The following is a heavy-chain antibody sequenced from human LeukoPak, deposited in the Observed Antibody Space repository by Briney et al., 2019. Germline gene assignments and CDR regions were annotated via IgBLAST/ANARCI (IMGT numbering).Heavy chain of an antibody. V-gene: IGHV4-31*03. CDR3: AREQRYYDSSGYVNWFDP. CDR2: IYYSGST. J-gene: IGHJ5*02. CDR1: GGSISSGGYY. D-gene: IGHD3-22*01. Sequence: PSETLSLTCTVSGGSISSGGYYWSWIRQHPGKGLEWIGYIYYSGSTYYNPSLKSRVTISVDTSKNQFSLKLSSVTAADTAVYYCAREQRYYDSSGYVNWFDPWGQGALVTVSS.